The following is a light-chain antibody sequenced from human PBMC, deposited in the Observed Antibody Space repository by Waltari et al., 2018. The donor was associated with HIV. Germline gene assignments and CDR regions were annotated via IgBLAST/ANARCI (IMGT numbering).Light chain of an antibody. CDR3: QQYDNSRWT. V-gene: IGKV3-20*01. Sequence: ETILTQSPGTLSLSPGERATLSCRASQSVSSSHLAWYQQKPGQAPSLLVYDASCRAPGIADRFSGSGSGTDFILTINGLEPEDFAVYYCQQYDNSRWTFGQGTKVEIK. CDR2: DAS. J-gene: IGKJ1*01. CDR1: QSVSSSH.